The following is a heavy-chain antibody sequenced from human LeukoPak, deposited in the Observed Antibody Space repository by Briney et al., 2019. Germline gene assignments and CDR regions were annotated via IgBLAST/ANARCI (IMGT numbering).Heavy chain of an antibody. CDR1: GGSISSSNW. CDR2: IYHSGST. CDR3: ARDSFVYSSSWYRVRDSYFDY. D-gene: IGHD6-13*01. V-gene: IGHV4-4*02. Sequence: SETLSLTCAVSGGSISSSNWWSWVRQPPGKGLEWIGEIYHSGSTNYNPSLKSRVTISVDKSKNQFSLKLSSVTAADTAVYYCARDSFVYSSSWYRVRDSYFDYWGQGTLVTVSS. J-gene: IGHJ4*02.